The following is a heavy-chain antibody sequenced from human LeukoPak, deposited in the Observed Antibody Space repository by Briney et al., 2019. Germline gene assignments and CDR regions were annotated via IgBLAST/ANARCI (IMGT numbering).Heavy chain of an antibody. V-gene: IGHV3-7*04. CDR3: ARSQSLGY. CDR1: GFTFSSYW. J-gene: IGHJ4*02. Sequence: PGGSLRLPCAASGFTFSSYWMSWVRQAPGKGLEWVANIKHDGSDKYYVDSVKGRFTISRDNAENSLYLQMNSLRAEDTAMYYCARSQSLGYWGQGTLVTVSS. CDR2: IKHDGSDK.